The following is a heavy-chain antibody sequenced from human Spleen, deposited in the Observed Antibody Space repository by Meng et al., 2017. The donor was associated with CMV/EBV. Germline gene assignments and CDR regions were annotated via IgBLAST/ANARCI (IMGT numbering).Heavy chain of an antibody. J-gene: IGHJ6*02. D-gene: IGHD2-15*01. CDR2: IYSGGST. V-gene: IGHV3-66*02. CDR3: ARDCSGGSCYST. Sequence: GESLKISCAASGFTVSSNYMSWVRQAPGKGLEWVSVIYSGGSTYYADSVKGRFTISRDNSKNTLYLQMNSLRAEDTAVYYCARDCSGGSCYSTWGQGTTVTVS. CDR1: GFTVSSNY.